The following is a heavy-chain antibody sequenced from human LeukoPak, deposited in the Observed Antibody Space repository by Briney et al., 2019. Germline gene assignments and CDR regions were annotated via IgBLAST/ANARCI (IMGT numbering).Heavy chain of an antibody. CDR1: GFTFSSYG. J-gene: IGHJ4*02. Sequence: PGRSLRLSCAASGFTFSSYGMHWVRQAPGKGLEWVAVISYDGSNKYYADSVKGRFTISRDDSKNTLYLQMNSLRAEDTAVYYCANDRSGRNPAFDYWGQGTLVTVSS. D-gene: IGHD2-15*01. CDR3: ANDRSGRNPAFDY. CDR2: ISYDGSNK. V-gene: IGHV3-30*18.